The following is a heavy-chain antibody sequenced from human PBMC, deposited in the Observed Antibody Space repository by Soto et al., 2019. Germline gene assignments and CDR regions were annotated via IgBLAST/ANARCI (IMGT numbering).Heavy chain of an antibody. D-gene: IGHD5-18*01. CDR1: GGSISSSSYY. V-gene: IGHV4-39*01. Sequence: SEALSLTCTVSGGSISSSSYYWGWIRQPPGKGLEWIGSIYYSGSTYYNPSLKSRVTISVDTSKNQFSLKLSSVTAADTAVYYCARKLRGYSYGAFDYWGQGTLVTVSS. CDR2: IYYSGST. J-gene: IGHJ4*02. CDR3: ARKLRGYSYGAFDY.